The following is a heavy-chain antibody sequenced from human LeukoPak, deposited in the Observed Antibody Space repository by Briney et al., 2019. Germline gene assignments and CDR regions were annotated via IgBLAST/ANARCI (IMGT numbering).Heavy chain of an antibody. CDR3: AKGGHYSFFDY. D-gene: IGHD4-11*01. Sequence: GGSLRLSCAASGFTFSSYGMHWVRQAPGKGLEWVAVISYDGSNKYYADSVKGRFTISRDNSKNTLYLQMSSLRAEDTGIYYCAKGGHYSFFDYWGQGTLVTVSS. CDR2: ISYDGSNK. CDR1: GFTFSSYG. J-gene: IGHJ4*02. V-gene: IGHV3-30*18.